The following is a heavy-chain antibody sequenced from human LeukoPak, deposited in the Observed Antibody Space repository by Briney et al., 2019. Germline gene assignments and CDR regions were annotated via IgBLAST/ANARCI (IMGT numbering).Heavy chain of an antibody. CDR2: INPSGGRT. Sequence: GASVKVSCKASGYTFTRYYLHWVRQAPGQGLEWMDIINPSGGRTNNAQQFQGRVTMTRDTSTSTVYMQLSSLRSEDTAVYYCARDLAIAAAPYGMDVWGQGTTVTVSS. CDR3: ARDLAIAAAPYGMDV. D-gene: IGHD6-13*01. J-gene: IGHJ6*02. V-gene: IGHV1-46*01. CDR1: GYTFTRYY.